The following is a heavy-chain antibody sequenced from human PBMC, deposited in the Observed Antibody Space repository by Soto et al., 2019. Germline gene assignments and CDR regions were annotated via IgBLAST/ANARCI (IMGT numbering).Heavy chain of an antibody. CDR2: IIPIFGTA. Sequence: QVQLVQSGAEVKKPGSSVKVSCKASGGTFSSYAISWVRQAPGQGLEWMGGIIPIFGTANYAQKCQGRVTITADESTSKDYMELSSLRSEETAGYYCARDYRVPENDAFDIWGQGTMVTVSS. D-gene: IGHD2-2*01. V-gene: IGHV1-69*12. CDR3: ARDYRVPENDAFDI. J-gene: IGHJ3*02. CDR1: GGTFSSYA.